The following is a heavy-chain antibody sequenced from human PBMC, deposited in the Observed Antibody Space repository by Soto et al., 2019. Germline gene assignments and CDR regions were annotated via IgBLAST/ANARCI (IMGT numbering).Heavy chain of an antibody. CDR1: GCSIRSYY. V-gene: IGHV4-59*08. Sequence: SETLSLTCPFSGCSIRSYYWSWIRPPPGKGLEWIGYIYYSGSTNYNPSLKSRVTISVDTSKNQFSLKLSSVTAADTAVYYCARRGSSRLGAFDIWGQGTMVTVSS. J-gene: IGHJ3*02. D-gene: IGHD6-13*01. CDR3: ARRGSSRLGAFDI. CDR2: IYYSGST.